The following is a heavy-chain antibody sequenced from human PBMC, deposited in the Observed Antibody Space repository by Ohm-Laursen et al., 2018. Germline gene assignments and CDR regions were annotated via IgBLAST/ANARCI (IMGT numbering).Heavy chain of an antibody. Sequence: SETLSLTCTVSGGSISSYYWSWIRQPPGKGLEWIGYIYYSGSTNYNPSLKSRVTISVDTSKNQFSLKLTSVTAADTAVYYCAREGKYYDSSGYFMGYWGQGTLVTVSS. CDR2: IYYSGST. D-gene: IGHD3-22*01. V-gene: IGHV4-59*01. CDR1: GGSISSYY. J-gene: IGHJ4*02. CDR3: AREGKYYDSSGYFMGY.